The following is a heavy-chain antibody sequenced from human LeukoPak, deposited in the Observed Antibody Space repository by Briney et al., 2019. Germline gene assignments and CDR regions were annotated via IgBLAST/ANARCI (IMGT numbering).Heavy chain of an antibody. CDR2: ISAYNGNT. Sequence: ASVKVSCKASGYTFTSYGISWVRQAPGQGLEWMGWISAYNGNTNYAQKFQGRVTMTRDTSMSTAYMELSSLKSDDTAVYYCARSQGHYGGSLDYWGQGTLVTVSS. CDR3: ARSQGHYGGSLDY. J-gene: IGHJ4*02. D-gene: IGHD1-26*01. V-gene: IGHV1-18*01. CDR1: GYTFTSYG.